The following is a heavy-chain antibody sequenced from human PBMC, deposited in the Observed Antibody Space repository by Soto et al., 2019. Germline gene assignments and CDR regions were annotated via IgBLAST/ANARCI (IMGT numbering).Heavy chain of an antibody. V-gene: IGHV1-8*01. J-gene: IGHJ3*02. Sequence: ASMKVSCKSSGYTFTSYDINWVRQATGKGLEWMGWMNPNSGNTGYAQKFQGRVTMTRNTSISTAYMELSSLRSEDTAVYYCARGRRYYGSGRKGDAFDIWGQGTMVTVSS. CDR1: GYTFTSYD. CDR3: ARGRRYYGSGRKGDAFDI. D-gene: IGHD3-10*01. CDR2: MNPNSGNT.